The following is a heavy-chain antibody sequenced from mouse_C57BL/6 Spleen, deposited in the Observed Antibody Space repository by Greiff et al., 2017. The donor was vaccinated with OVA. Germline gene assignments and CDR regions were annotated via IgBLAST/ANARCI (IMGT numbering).Heavy chain of an antibody. Sequence: EVQLQESGPGLVKPSQSLSLTCSVTGYSITSGYYWNWIRQFPGNKLEWMGYISYAGSTNYNPSLKNRISITRDTSKNQFFLKLNSVTTEDTATYDCARDRGDGSSYWYFDVWGTGTTVTVSS. D-gene: IGHD1-1*01. J-gene: IGHJ1*03. CDR2: ISYAGST. CDR3: ARDRGDGSSYWYFDV. CDR1: GYSITSGYY. V-gene: IGHV3-6*01.